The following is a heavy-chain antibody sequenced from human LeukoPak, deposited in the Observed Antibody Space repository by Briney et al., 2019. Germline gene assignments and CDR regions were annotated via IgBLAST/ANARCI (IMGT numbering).Heavy chain of an antibody. J-gene: IGHJ6*02. CDR3: ARDSGYCISTSCPHRPGYSSSWELYYYYYGMDV. CDR2: IYHSGST. V-gene: IGHV4-4*02. D-gene: IGHD2-2*01. Sequence: SETLSLTCAVSGGSISSSNWWSWVRQPPGKGLEWIGEIYHSGSTNYNPSLKSRVTISVDKSKNQFSLKLSSVTAADTAVYYCARDSGYCISTSCPHRPGYSSSWELYYYYYGMDVWGQGTTVTVSS. CDR1: GGSISSSNW.